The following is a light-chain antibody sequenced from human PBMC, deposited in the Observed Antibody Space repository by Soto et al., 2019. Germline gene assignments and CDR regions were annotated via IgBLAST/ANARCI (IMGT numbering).Light chain of an antibody. V-gene: IGLV2-8*01. Sequence: QSVLTQPPSASGSPGQSVAISCTGTSSDVGGYNYVSWYQQYPGKAPKLMIYEVNKRPSGVPDRFSGSKSGNTASLTVSGLQAEDEAEYYCSSYAGSSNVFGTGTKLTVL. J-gene: IGLJ1*01. CDR3: SSYAGSSNV. CDR2: EVN. CDR1: SSDVGGYNY.